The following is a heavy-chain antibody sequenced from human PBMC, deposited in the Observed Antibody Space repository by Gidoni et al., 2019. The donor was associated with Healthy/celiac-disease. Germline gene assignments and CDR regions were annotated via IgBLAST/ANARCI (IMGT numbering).Heavy chain of an antibody. CDR2: INHSGST. V-gene: IGHV4-34*01. J-gene: IGHJ6*02. D-gene: IGHD6-19*01. CDR1: GGSFSGYY. CDR3: ARGGPPRRGGWYHENYYYYYGMDV. Sequence: QVQLQQWGAGLLKPSETLSLTCAVYGGSFSGYYWSWIRQPPGKGLEWIGEINHSGSTNYNPSLKSRVTISVDTSKNQFSLKLSSVTAADTAVYYCARGGPPRRGGWYHENYYYYYGMDVWGQGTTVTVSS.